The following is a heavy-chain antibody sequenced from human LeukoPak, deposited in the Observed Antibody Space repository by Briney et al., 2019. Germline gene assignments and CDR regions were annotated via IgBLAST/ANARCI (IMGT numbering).Heavy chain of an antibody. CDR3: ARVTMVRGIDY. CDR2: ISSSSSYI. CDR1: GFTFSSYS. Sequence: GGSLRLPXAASGFTFSSYSMNWVRQAPGKGLEWVSSISSSSSYIYYADSVKGRFTISRDNAKNSLYLQMNSLRAEDTAVYYCARVTMVRGIDYWGQGTLVTVSS. V-gene: IGHV3-21*01. D-gene: IGHD3-10*01. J-gene: IGHJ4*02.